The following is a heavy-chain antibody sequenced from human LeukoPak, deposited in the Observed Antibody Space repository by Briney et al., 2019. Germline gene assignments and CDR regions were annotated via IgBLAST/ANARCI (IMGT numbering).Heavy chain of an antibody. Sequence: ASVKVSCKASGYTFTGYYMHWVRQAPGQGLEWMGIINPSGGSTSYAQKFQGRVTMTRDMSTSTVYMELSSLRSEDTAVYYCARDDLGGAAAGHEWGQGTLVTVSS. J-gene: IGHJ4*02. CDR2: INPSGGST. CDR3: ARDDLGGAAAGHE. CDR1: GYTFTGYY. D-gene: IGHD6-13*01. V-gene: IGHV1-46*01.